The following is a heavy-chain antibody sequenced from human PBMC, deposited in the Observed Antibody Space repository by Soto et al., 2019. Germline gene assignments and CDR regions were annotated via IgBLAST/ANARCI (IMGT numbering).Heavy chain of an antibody. CDR1: GFTFSSYA. D-gene: IGHD6-13*01. J-gene: IGHJ1*01. Sequence: EVQLLESGGGLVQPEGSLRLSCEASGFTFSSYAMSWVRQAPGKGLEWVSGISGGGGTTYYADSVKGRFTISRDNSKNTLYLQVNSLRAEDTAIYYCAKDQAAAGTISRYCQDWGQGTLVTVSS. CDR3: AKDQAAAGTISRYCQD. V-gene: IGHV3-23*01. CDR2: ISGGGGTT.